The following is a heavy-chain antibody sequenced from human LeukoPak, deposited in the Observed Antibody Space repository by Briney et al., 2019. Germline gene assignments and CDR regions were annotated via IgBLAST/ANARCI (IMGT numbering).Heavy chain of an antibody. CDR3: TLYSGYQFDY. D-gene: IGHD5-12*01. V-gene: IGHV3-15*01. CDR1: GFTVSNAW. CDR2: IKSKADGGTT. Sequence: GGSLRLSCAASGFTVSNAWVSWVRQAPGKGLEWVGRIKSKADGGTTDYAAPVKGRFTISRDDSKNTLSLQMNGLKTEDTAVYYCTLYSGYQFDYWGHGTLVTVSS. J-gene: IGHJ4*01.